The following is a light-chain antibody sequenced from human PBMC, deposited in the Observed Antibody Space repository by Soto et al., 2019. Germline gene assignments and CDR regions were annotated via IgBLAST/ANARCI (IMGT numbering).Light chain of an antibody. V-gene: IGLV2-14*01. CDR3: SSYTNSNARVV. CDR2: DVS. J-gene: IGLJ2*01. Sequence: QSVLTQPASVSGSPGQSITISCTGTSSDVGGYNYVSWYQQHPGKAPKLMIFDVSNRPSGVSNRLSGSKSGNTASLTISGLQAEDEADYYCSSYTNSNARVVFGGGTKVTVL. CDR1: SSDVGGYNY.